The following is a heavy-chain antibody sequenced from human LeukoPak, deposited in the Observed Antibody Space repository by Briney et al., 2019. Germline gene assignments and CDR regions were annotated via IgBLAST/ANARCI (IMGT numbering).Heavy chain of an antibody. CDR2: FYHGGST. CDR3: AKSNGYGLVDI. V-gene: IGHV4-38-2*02. J-gene: IGHJ3*02. CDR1: GYSISTGYY. D-gene: IGHD3-10*01. Sequence: SETLSLTCTVSGYSISTGYYWDWIRQPPGKGLEWIGTFYHGGSTYYNPSLKSRVTISVDTSKNQFSLNLTSVTAADTAVYYCAKSNGYGLVDIWGQGTMVTVSS.